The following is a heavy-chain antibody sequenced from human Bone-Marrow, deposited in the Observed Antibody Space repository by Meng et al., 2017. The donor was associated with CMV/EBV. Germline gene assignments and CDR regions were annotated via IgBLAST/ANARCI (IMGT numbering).Heavy chain of an antibody. CDR1: GGSFSGYY. CDR3: ARGYSNYRYYYGMDV. CDR2: INHSGST. V-gene: IGHV4-34*01. D-gene: IGHD4-11*01. J-gene: IGHJ6*02. Sequence: SETLSLTCAVYGGSFSGYYWSWIRQPPGKGLEWIGEINHSGSTNYNPSLKSRVTISVDTSKNQFSLKLSSVTAADTAVYYCARGYSNYRYYYGMDVWGQGPTVPVPS.